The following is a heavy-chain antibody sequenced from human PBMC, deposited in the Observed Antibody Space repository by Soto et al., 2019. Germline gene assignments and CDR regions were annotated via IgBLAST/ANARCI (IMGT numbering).Heavy chain of an antibody. Sequence: GGSLRLSCAASGFTFSSYAMHWVRQAPGKGLEWVAVISYDGSNKYYADSVKGRFTISRDNSKNTLYLQVNSLRAEDTAVYYCARDSKAVALAFDYWGQGTLVTVS. CDR3: ARDSKAVALAFDY. CDR1: GFTFSSYA. V-gene: IGHV3-30-3*01. D-gene: IGHD2-21*01. CDR2: ISYDGSNK. J-gene: IGHJ4*02.